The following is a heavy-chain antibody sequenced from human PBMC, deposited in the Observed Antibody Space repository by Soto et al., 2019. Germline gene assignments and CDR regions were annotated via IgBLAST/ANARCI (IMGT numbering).Heavy chain of an antibody. D-gene: IGHD3-22*01. V-gene: IGHV1-69*13. CDR1: GGTFSSYA. CDR2: IVPIFGTA. Sequence: SVKVSCKASGGTFSSYAISWVRQAPGQGLEWMGGIVPIFGTANYAQKFQGRVTITADESTSTAYMELSSLRSEDTAVYYCARDRLGVNYDSSGYAAPDYWG. CDR3: ARDRLGVNYDSSGYAAPDY. J-gene: IGHJ4*01.